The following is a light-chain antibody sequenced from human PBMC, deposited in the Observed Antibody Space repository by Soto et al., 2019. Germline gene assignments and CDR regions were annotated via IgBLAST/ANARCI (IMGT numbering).Light chain of an antibody. J-gene: IGKJ3*01. Sequence: DIQMTQSPSSLSASVGDRVTISCRASQDIRKSLAWFQQKPGKVPELLIYAASTLESGVPSRFSGSGSGTDFILTLSSLQPEDFSTYFCQKYDTAPFTVGPGTKV. V-gene: IGKV1-27*01. CDR2: AAS. CDR1: QDIRKS. CDR3: QKYDTAPFT.